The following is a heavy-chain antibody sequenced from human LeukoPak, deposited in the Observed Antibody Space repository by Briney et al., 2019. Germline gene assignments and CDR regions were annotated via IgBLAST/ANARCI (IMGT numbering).Heavy chain of an antibody. CDR1: GYTFTMYG. CDR3: ARDLNYVTLGYDILADVGYYFDY. J-gene: IGHJ4*02. V-gene: IGHV1-18*01. CDR2: ISPHNGNT. Sequence: GASVKVSCKASGYTFTMYGISWVRQAPGQGLQWLGWISPHNGNTNYAQDLQGRVTMTTDASTSTAYLGLRSLRSDDTATYYCARDLNYVTLGYDILADVGYYFDYWGQGSLVTVSS. D-gene: IGHD3-9*01.